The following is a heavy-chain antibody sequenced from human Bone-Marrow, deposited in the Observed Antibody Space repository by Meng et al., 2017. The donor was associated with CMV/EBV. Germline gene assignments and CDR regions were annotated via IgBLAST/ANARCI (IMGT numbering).Heavy chain of an antibody. J-gene: IGHJ4*02. CDR3: AKDELLFGGANAYFDH. CDR2: ISGSGDTT. D-gene: IGHD3-16*01. CDR1: GFTFSSYG. Sequence: GESPKISCAASGFTFSSYGMSWVRQAPGKGLEWVSTISGSGDTTYYADSVKGRFIISRDNSKNTLYLQMNSLRLEETGVYYCAKDELLFGGANAYFDHWGQGTLVTVSS. V-gene: IGHV3-23*01.